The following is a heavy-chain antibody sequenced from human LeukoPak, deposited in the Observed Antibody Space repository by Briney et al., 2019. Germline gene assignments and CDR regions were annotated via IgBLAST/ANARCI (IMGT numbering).Heavy chain of an antibody. J-gene: IGHJ4*02. CDR1: GGSISSSPYY. V-gene: IGHV4-39*01. D-gene: IGHD3-9*01. CDR3: ARPLTGYSYFDY. CDR2: VYYSGST. Sequence: SETLSLTCTVSGGSISSSPYYWGWIRQPPGKGLEWIESVYYSGSTSYNPPLKSRVTISVDTSKNQFSLKLNSVTAADTAVYYCARPLTGYSYFDYWGQGTLVTVSS.